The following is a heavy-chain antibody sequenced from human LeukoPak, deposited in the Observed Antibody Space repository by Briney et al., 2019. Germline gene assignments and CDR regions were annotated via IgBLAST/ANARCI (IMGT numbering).Heavy chain of an antibody. J-gene: IGHJ4*02. CDR1: GFTLSSYA. V-gene: IGHV3-23*01. CDR2: ISGSGSST. Sequence: GGSLRLSCAASGFTLSSYAMTWVRQAPGKGLECVSAISGSGSSTYYADSVKGRFTISRDNSKNTLSLQMNSLRAEDTAVYYCACGGSGSPFDYWGQGTLVTVSS. CDR3: ACGGSGSPFDY. D-gene: IGHD3-10*01.